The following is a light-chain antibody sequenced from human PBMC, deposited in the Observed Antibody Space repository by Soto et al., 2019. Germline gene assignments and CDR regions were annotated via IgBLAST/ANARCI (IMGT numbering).Light chain of an antibody. CDR1: SSDVGSYNR. CDR3: SSYTSSSTYV. J-gene: IGLJ1*01. V-gene: IGLV2-18*02. Sequence: QSALTQPPSVSGSPGPSVTISCTGTSSDVGSYNRVSWYQQPPGTAPKLMIYDVSNRPSGVPDRFSGSKSGNTASLTISGLQAEDEADYYCSSYTSSSTYVFGTGTKVTVL. CDR2: DVS.